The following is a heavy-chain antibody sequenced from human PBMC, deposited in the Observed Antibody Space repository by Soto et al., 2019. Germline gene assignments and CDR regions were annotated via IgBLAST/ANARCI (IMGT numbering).Heavy chain of an antibody. Sequence: GGSLRLSCAASGFTFSNAWMNWVRQAPGKGLEWVGRNKSKTDGGTTDYAAPVKGRFTISRDDSKNTLYLQMNSLKTEDTAVYYCTTGSDIRYYYYYYGMDVWGQGTTVTVSS. V-gene: IGHV3-15*07. CDR1: GFTFSNAW. D-gene: IGHD2-8*01. CDR2: NKSKTDGGTT. CDR3: TTGSDIRYYYYYYGMDV. J-gene: IGHJ6*02.